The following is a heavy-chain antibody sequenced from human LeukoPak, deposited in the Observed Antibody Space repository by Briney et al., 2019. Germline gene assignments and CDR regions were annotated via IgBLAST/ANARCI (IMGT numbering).Heavy chain of an antibody. V-gene: IGHV1-69*04. Sequence: ASVKVSCKASGGTFSSYAISWVRQAPGQGLEWMGRIIPILGIANYAQKFQGRVTITADESTSTAYMELSSLRSEDTAVYYCAYLRTNQPVALWGQGTLVTVSS. J-gene: IGHJ4*02. CDR2: IIPILGIA. D-gene: IGHD1-1*01. CDR3: AYLRTNQPVAL. CDR1: GGTFSSYA.